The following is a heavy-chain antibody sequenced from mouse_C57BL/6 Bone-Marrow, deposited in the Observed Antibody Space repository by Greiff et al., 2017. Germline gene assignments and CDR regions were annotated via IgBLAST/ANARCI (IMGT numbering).Heavy chain of an antibody. V-gene: IGHV1-80*01. CDR3: ASGYYGSSYGWYFDV. D-gene: IGHD1-1*01. J-gene: IGHJ1*03. CDR1: GYAFSSYW. Sequence: VQLRESGAELVKPGASVKISCKASGYAFSSYWMNWVKQRPGKGLEWIGQIYPGDGDTNYNGKFKGKATLTADKSSSPAYMQLSRLTSEDSAVYVCASGYYGSSYGWYFDVWGTGTTVTVTS. CDR2: IYPGDGDT.